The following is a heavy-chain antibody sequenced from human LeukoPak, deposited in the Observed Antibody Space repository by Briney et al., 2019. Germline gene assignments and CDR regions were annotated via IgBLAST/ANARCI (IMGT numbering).Heavy chain of an antibody. D-gene: IGHD3-10*01. CDR2: IYSGGST. J-gene: IGHJ4*02. CDR1: GFTFSSYA. Sequence: PGGSLRLSCAASGFTFSSYAMSWVRQAPGKGLEWVSVIYSGGSTYYADSVKGRFTISKDNSKNTLYLQMNSLRAEDTAVYYCARGFPGAQAYFDYWGQGTLVTVSS. CDR3: ARGFPGAQAYFDY. V-gene: IGHV3-53*01.